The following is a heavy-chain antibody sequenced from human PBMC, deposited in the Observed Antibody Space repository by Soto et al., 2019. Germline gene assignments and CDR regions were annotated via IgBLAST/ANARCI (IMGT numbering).Heavy chain of an antibody. V-gene: IGHV3-15*07. D-gene: IGHD6-19*01. J-gene: IGHJ4*02. CDR1: GFTFSNVW. CDR2: IKSKTDGGTT. CDR3: TPLALKYSSGWYEFSD. Sequence: EVQLVESGGGLVKPGGSLRLSCAASGFTFSNVWMKWVRQAPGKGLEWVGRIKSKTDGGTTDYAATVKGRFNISRDDSKNTLYLQMNSLKTEDTAVYYCTPLALKYSSGWYEFSDWGQGTLVSVSS.